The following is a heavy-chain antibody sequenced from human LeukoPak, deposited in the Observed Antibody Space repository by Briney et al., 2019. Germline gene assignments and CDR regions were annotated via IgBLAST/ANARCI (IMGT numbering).Heavy chain of an antibody. J-gene: IGHJ5*02. D-gene: IGHD6-25*01. CDR1: GYTLTELS. CDR2: FDPEDGET. V-gene: IGHV1-24*01. Sequence: ASVKVSCKVSGYTLTELSMHWVRQAPGKGLEWMGGFDPEDGETIYAQKSQGRVTMTEDTSTDTAYMELSSLRSEDTAVYYCATTPIAADWFDPWGQGTLVTVSS. CDR3: ATTPIAADWFDP.